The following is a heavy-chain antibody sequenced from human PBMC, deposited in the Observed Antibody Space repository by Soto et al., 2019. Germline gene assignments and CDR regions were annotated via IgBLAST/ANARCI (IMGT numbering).Heavy chain of an antibody. CDR1: GDSVSSNSAA. D-gene: IGHD7-27*01. J-gene: IGHJ4*02. CDR3: ARASSWESTYFDY. V-gene: IGHV6-1*01. CDR2: TYYRSKWYN. Sequence: SQTLSLTCALSGDSVSSNSAAWNWIRQSPSRGLEWLGRTYYRSKWYNDYAESVRSRITINPDTSKNQLSLQLNSVTPEDTAVYYCARASSWESTYFDYWGQGTLVTVSS.